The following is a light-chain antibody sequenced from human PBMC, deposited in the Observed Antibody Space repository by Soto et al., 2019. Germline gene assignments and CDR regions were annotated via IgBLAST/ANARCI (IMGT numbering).Light chain of an antibody. Sequence: DIQMTQSPSSLSASVGDRVTITCRASQSISSYLNWYQQKPGKAPKLLIYAASSLQGGVPSRFSGSGSGTDFTFTISSLQPEDFATYYCQQSYSTPQNTFGQGTKLEIK. J-gene: IGKJ2*01. CDR2: AAS. CDR1: QSISSY. V-gene: IGKV1-39*01. CDR3: QQSYSTPQNT.